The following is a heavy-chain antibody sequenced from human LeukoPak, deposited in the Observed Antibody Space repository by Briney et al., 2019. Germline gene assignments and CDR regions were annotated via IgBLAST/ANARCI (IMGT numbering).Heavy chain of an antibody. CDR3: ARGSPPDYCSSTSCYDEY. D-gene: IGHD2-2*01. CDR2: IYYSGST. CDR1: GGSISSSNYY. Sequence: SETLSLTCTVSGGSISSSNYYWGWVRQPPGKGLEWIGSIYYSGSTYYNPSLKSRVTISVDTSKNQFSLKLSSVTAADTAVYYCARGSPPDYCSSTSCYDEYWGRGTLVTVSS. V-gene: IGHV4-39*07. J-gene: IGHJ4*02.